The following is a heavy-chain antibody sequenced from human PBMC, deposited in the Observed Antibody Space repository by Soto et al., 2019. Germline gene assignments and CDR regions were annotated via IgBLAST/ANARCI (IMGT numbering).Heavy chain of an antibody. CDR2: IIPIFGTA. CDR1: GGTFSSYA. Sequence: QVQLVQSGAEVKKPGSSVKVSCKASGGTFSSYAISWVRQAPGQGLEWMGGIIPIFGTANYAQKSQGRVTITADESTSTAYMELCSVRSEDTAVYYCARLGYCSGGSCSHPKDYWGQGTLVTFSS. D-gene: IGHD2-15*01. V-gene: IGHV1-69*01. J-gene: IGHJ4*02. CDR3: ARLGYCSGGSCSHPKDY.